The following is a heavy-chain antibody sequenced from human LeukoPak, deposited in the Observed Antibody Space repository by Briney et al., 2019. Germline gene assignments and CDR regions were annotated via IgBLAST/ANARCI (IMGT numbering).Heavy chain of an antibody. Sequence: ASVKVSCKASGCTFTSYGISWVRQAPGQGLEWMGWISAYNGNTNYAQKLQGRVTMTTDTSTSTAYMELRSLRSDDTAVYYCARDRRLGITGTTYYGMDVWGQGTTVTVSS. J-gene: IGHJ6*02. CDR1: GCTFTSYG. CDR2: ISAYNGNT. CDR3: ARDRRLGITGTTYYGMDV. V-gene: IGHV1-18*01. D-gene: IGHD1-7*01.